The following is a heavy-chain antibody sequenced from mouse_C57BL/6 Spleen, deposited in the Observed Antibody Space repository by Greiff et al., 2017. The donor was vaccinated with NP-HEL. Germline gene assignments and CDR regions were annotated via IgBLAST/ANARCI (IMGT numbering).Heavy chain of an antibody. CDR3: ARSGDSSGYTWFAY. D-gene: IGHD3-2*02. CDR2: IYPRSGNT. J-gene: IGHJ3*01. CDR1: GYTFTSYG. V-gene: IGHV1-81*01. Sequence: VKLMESGAELARPGASVKLSCKASGYTFTSYGISWVKQRTGQGLEWIGEIYPRSGNTYYNEKFKGKATLTADKSSSTAYMELRSLTSEDSAVYFCARSGDSSGYTWFAYWGQGTLVTVSA.